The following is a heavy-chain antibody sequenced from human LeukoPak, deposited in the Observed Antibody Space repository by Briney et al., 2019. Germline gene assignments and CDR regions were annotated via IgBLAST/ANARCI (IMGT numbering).Heavy chain of an antibody. V-gene: IGHV1-69*05. CDR2: IIPIFGTA. CDR3: ARADYDFWSGYPDIYYMDV. Sequence: ASVKVSCKASGGTFSSYAISWLRQAHGQGLEWMGRIIPIFGTANYAQKFQGRVTITTDESTSTAYMELSSLRSEDTAVYYCARADYDFWSGYPDIYYMDVWGKGTTVTVSS. J-gene: IGHJ6*03. D-gene: IGHD3-3*01. CDR1: GGTFSSYA.